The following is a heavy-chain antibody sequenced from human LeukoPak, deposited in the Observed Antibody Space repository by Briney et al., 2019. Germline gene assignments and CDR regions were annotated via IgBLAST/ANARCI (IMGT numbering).Heavy chain of an antibody. CDR3: ARGKYQLLHNWFDP. V-gene: IGHV3-11*04. CDR1: GFTFSDYY. Sequence: GGSPRLSCAASGFTFSDYYMSWIRQAPGKGLEWVSYISSSGSTIYYADSVKGRFTISRDNAKNSLYLQMNSLRAEDTAVYYCARGKYQLLHNWFDPWGQGTLVTVSS. J-gene: IGHJ5*02. CDR2: ISSSGSTI. D-gene: IGHD2-2*01.